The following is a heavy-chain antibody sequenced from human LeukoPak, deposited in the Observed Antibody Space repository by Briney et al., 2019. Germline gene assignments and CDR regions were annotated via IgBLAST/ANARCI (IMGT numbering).Heavy chain of an antibody. CDR3: AREWGRTSYIQF. CDR1: GYTFTGYY. V-gene: IGHV1-2*02. CDR2: INPNSGGT. J-gene: IGHJ1*01. D-gene: IGHD2-2*01. Sequence: GASVKVSRKTSGYTFTGYYIHWVRQAPGQGLEWMGWINPNSGGTNYAQKFQGRVTMTTDTSISTAYMDLSRLRSDDTAVYYCAREWGRTSYIQFWGQGTLVTVSS.